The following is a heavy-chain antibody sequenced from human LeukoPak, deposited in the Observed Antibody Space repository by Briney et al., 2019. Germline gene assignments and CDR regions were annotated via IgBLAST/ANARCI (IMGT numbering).Heavy chain of an antibody. V-gene: IGHV1-18*01. CDR3: AIGELPFVYY. J-gene: IGHJ4*02. Sequence: ASVKVSCKASGGTFSSYAISWVRQAPGQGLEWMGWISAYNGNTNYAQKLQGRVTMTTDTSTSTAYMELRSLRSDDTAVYYCAIGELPFVYYSGQRTLVTVSS. D-gene: IGHD1-26*01. CDR1: GGTFSSYA. CDR2: ISAYNGNT.